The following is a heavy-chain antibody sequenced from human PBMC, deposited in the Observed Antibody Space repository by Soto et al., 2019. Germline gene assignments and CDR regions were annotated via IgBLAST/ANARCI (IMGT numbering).Heavy chain of an antibody. J-gene: IGHJ4*02. CDR2: IKQDGSQE. CDR3: VRGITGVADFDY. V-gene: IGHV3-7*01. D-gene: IGHD3-3*01. Sequence: PGGSLRLSCAASGFIFSSHWMHWVRQAPGKGLEWVANIKQDGSQEYYVGSVRGRFTISRDNAKSSMYLQMNSLSIEDTAVYYCVRGITGVADFDYWGQGTLVTVSS. CDR1: GFIFSSHW.